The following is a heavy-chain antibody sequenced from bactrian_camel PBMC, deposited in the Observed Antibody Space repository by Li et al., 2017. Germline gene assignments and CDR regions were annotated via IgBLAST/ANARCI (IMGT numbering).Heavy chain of an antibody. V-gene: IGHV3S53*01. CDR2: LYAGVTT. CDR3: AADRLKCLSTNPRGEWNY. Sequence: QLVESGGGSVQPGGSLTLSCATSGYKYNTASIAWFREAPGKEREGVASLYAGVTTFYADSVKGRFTISQDNAKNTLYLQMNSLKPEDTAMYYCAADRLKCLSTNPRGEWNYWGRGTQVTVS. D-gene: IGHD2*01. J-gene: IGHJ4*01. CDR1: GYKYNTAS.